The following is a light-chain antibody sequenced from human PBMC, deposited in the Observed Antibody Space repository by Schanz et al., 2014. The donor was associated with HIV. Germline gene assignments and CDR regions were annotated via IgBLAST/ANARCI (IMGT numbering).Light chain of an antibody. CDR3: SSYAGSLPLV. J-gene: IGLJ2*01. V-gene: IGLV2-14*03. Sequence: QSVLTQPASVSGSPGQSIAISCTGTSSDVGGYNYVSWYQQHPNKAPKLMIYDVSNRPSGVSNRFSGSKSGNTASLTISGLQAEDEADYYCSSYAGSLPLVFGGGTKLTVL. CDR1: SSDVGGYNY. CDR2: DVS.